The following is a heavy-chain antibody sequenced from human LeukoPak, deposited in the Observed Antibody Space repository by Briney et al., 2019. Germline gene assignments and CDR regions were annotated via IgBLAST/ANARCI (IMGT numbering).Heavy chain of an antibody. Sequence: GGSLRLSCAASGFTFSSYAMHWVRQAPGKGLEWVSGISWNSGSIGYADSVKGRFTISRDNAKNSLYLQMNSLRAEDTALYYCAKGIAVVIKAFDIWGQGTMVTVSS. CDR3: AKGIAVVIKAFDI. CDR1: GFTFSSYA. V-gene: IGHV3-9*01. D-gene: IGHD3-22*01. CDR2: ISWNSGSI. J-gene: IGHJ3*02.